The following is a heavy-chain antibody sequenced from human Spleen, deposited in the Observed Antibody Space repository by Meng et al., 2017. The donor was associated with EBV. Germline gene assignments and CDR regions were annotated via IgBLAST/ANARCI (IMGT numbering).Heavy chain of an antibody. CDR1: GGSFSGYY. CDR3: ASAPPGLPHDS. D-gene: IGHD5-12*01. Sequence: QGKLQPWGVGLLKPSETLSLTCAVYGGSFSGYYWTWIRQPPGKGLEWIGEINHSGSTNYNPSLKSRVTISVDTSKNQFSLNLISVTAADTAVYYCASAPPGLPHDSWGQGTLVTVSS. J-gene: IGHJ4*02. CDR2: INHSGST. V-gene: IGHV4-34*01.